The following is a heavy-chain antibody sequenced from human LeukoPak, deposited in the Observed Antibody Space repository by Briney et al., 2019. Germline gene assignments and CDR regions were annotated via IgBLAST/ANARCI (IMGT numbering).Heavy chain of an antibody. CDR1: GFTFSGYS. D-gene: IGHD3-22*01. V-gene: IGHV3-48*04. J-gene: IGHJ4*02. Sequence: GGSLRLSCAASGFTFSGYSTNWVRQAPGKGLEWVSYISSSSSTIYYADSVKGRFTISRDNAKNSLYLQMNSLRAEDTAVYYCARVPDYYDSSGYPNYYFDYWGQGTLVTVSS. CDR3: ARVPDYYDSSGYPNYYFDY. CDR2: ISSSSSTI.